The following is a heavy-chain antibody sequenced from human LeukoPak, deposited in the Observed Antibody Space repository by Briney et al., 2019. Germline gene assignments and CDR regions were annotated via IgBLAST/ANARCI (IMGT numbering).Heavy chain of an antibody. CDR3: AKDRFFYDSSSKTA. CDR2: ISGDGRNI. CDR1: GFTFSSYW. J-gene: IGHJ5*02. V-gene: IGHV3-74*01. D-gene: IGHD3-22*01. Sequence: GGSLRLSCVASGFTFSSYWMHWVRQDPRKGLVWVSRISGDGRNINYADSVRGQFTISRDNAKNTLYLQMNTLRVEDTAVYYCAKDRFFYDSSSKTAWGQGTLVTVSS.